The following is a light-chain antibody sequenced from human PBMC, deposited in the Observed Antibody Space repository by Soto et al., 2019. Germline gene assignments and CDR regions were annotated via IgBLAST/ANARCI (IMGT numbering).Light chain of an antibody. CDR3: TSYTSSTTWV. Sequence: QSALTQPASVSGSPGQSITISCTGTSSDVGRYNYVFWYQQHPGKAPKLMIYEVSNRPSGVSNRFSASKSGNTASLTISGLHAEDEADYYCTSYTSSTTWVFGGGTKLTVL. CDR1: SSDVGRYNY. V-gene: IGLV2-14*01. J-gene: IGLJ3*02. CDR2: EVS.